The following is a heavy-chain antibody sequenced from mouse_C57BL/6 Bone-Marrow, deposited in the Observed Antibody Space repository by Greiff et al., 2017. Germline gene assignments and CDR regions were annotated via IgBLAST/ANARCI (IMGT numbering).Heavy chain of an antibody. J-gene: IGHJ2*01. V-gene: IGHV1-69*01. CDR2: IDPSDSYT. CDR3: ARGDSSGLYYFDY. CDR1: GYTFTSYW. D-gene: IGHD3-2*02. Sequence: QVQLQQPGAELVMPGASVKLSCKASGYTFTSYWMHWVKQRPGQGLEWIGEIDPSDSYTNYNQKFKGKSTLTVDKSSSTAYMQLISLTSEDSAVYYCARGDSSGLYYFDYWGQGTTLTVSS.